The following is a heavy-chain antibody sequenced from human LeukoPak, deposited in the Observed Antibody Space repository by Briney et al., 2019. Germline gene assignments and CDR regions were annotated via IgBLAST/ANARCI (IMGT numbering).Heavy chain of an antibody. J-gene: IGHJ4*02. CDR1: GGSISSYY. D-gene: IGHD3-3*01. CDR2: IYTSGST. V-gene: IGHV4-4*09. Sequence: SETLSLTCTVSGGSISSYYWSWIRQPPGKGLEWIGYIYTSGSTNYNPSLKSRVTISVDTSKNQFSQKLSSVTAADTAVYYCARTNWSGYYNDYWGQGTLVTVSS. CDR3: ARTNWSGYYNDY.